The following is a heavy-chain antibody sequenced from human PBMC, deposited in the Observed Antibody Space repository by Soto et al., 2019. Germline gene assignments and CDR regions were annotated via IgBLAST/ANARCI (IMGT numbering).Heavy chain of an antibody. CDR3: ARTAAAGTRYYGMDV. D-gene: IGHD6-13*01. V-gene: IGHV3-30-3*01. CDR2: VSYDGNDN. CDR1: GFTFTSYA. J-gene: IGHJ6*02. Sequence: QVQLVESGGGVVQPGGSLRLSCAASGFTFTSYAMHWVRQAPGKGLEWVAAVSYDGNDNYYADFMKGRFTISRDNSKNTLNLQMDSLRPEDTAVYSCARTAAAGTRYYGMDVWGQGTTVTVS.